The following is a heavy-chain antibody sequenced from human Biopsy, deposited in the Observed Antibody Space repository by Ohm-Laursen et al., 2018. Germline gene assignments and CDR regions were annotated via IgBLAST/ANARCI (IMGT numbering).Heavy chain of an antibody. CDR2: IFYRGST. J-gene: IGHJ5*02. Sequence: SETLSLTCTVSGGSISNNNYYWGWIRQPPGKGLEWIGSIFYRGSTHYKPSLKSRVNISVDTSKNHFSLKLTSVTAADTAVYYCARDYDTSGYYYVSWGQGTLVTVSS. D-gene: IGHD3-22*01. CDR3: ARDYDTSGYYYVS. CDR1: GGSISNNNYY. V-gene: IGHV4-39*02.